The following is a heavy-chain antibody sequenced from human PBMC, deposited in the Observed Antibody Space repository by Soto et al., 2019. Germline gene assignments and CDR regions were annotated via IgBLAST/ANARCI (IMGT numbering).Heavy chain of an antibody. CDR2: IIPIFGTA. V-gene: IGHV1-69*01. Sequence: KATGCPWKTYDISWVRQAPGQGLEWMGGIIPIFGTANYAQKFQGRVTITADESTSTAYMELSSLRSEDTAVYYCARVREMATPNWGQGILVT. CDR1: GCPWKTYD. J-gene: IGHJ4*02. D-gene: IGHD5-12*01. CDR3: ARVREMATPN.